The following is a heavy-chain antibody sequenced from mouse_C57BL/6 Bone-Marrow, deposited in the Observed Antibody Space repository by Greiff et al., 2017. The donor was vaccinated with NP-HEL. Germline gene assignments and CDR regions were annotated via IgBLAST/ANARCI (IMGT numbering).Heavy chain of an antibody. CDR3: ARDLGYYTWFAY. J-gene: IGHJ3*01. Sequence: QVQLQQSGAELARPGASVKMSCKASGYTFTSYTLHWVKQRPGQGLEWIGYINPSSGYTKYNQKFKDKATLTADKSSSTAYMQLSSLTSEDSAVYYCARDLGYYTWFAYWGQGTLVTVSA. D-gene: IGHD2-3*01. CDR2: INPSSGYT. V-gene: IGHV1-4*01. CDR1: GYTFTSYT.